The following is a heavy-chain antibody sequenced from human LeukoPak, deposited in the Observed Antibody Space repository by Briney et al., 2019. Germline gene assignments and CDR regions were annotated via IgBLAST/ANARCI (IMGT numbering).Heavy chain of an antibody. CDR2: ISYDGSNK. CDR3: AKLGSGTHGGY. J-gene: IGHJ4*02. V-gene: IGHV3-30*18. CDR1: GFTFSSYG. Sequence: GGSLRLSCAASGFTFSSYGMHWVRQAPGKGLEWVAVISYDGSNKYYADSVKGRFTISRDNSKNTLYLQMNSLRAEDTAVYYCAKLGSGTHGGYWGQGTLVTVSS. D-gene: IGHD1-26*01.